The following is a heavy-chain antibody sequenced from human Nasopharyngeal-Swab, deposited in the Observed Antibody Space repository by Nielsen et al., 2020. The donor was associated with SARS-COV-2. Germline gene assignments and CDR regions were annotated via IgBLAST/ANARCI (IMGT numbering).Heavy chain of an antibody. CDR1: GGSISSSSYY. Sequence: SETLSLTCTVSGGSISSSSYYWGWIRQPPGKGLEWIGSIYYSGSTNYNPSLKSRVTISVDTSKNQFSLKLSSVTAADTAVYYCARGVKYSGYDPYYYGMDVWGQGTTVTVSS. CDR3: ARGVKYSGYDPYYYGMDV. D-gene: IGHD5-12*01. J-gene: IGHJ6*02. V-gene: IGHV4-39*07. CDR2: IYYSGST.